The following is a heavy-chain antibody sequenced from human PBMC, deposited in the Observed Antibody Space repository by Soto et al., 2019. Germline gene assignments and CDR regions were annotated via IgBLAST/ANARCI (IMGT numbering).Heavy chain of an antibody. V-gene: IGHV3-23*01. CDR1: GFTFSSYA. J-gene: IGHJ4*02. CDR3: AKYGRGHSSSWYRDTYFDY. Sequence: GGSLRLSCAASGFTFSSYAMSWVRQAPGKGLEWVSAISGSGGSTYYADSVKGRFTISRDNSKNTLYLQMNSLRAEDTAVYYCAKYGRGHSSSWYRDTYFDYWGQGTLVTVSS. D-gene: IGHD6-13*01. CDR2: ISGSGGST.